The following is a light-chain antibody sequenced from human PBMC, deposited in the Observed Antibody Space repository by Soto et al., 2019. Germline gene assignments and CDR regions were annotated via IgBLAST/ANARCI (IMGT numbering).Light chain of an antibody. CDR3: SSYTSSSTLYV. CDR2: GVS. J-gene: IGLJ1*01. CDR1: SSDVGGYNY. V-gene: IGLV2-14*01. Sequence: QSALTQPASVSGSPGQSITMSCTGTSSDVGGYNYVPWYQQHPGKAPKLMIYGVSNRPSGVANRFSGSKSGNTASLTISGLQAEDEADYYCSSYTSSSTLYVFGTGTKLTVL.